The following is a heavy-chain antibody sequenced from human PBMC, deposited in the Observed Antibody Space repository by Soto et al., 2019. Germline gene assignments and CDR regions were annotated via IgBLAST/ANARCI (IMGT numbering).Heavy chain of an antibody. CDR2: MNPGSGDT. Sequence: ASVKVSCKASGYSFTNNDVSWVRQATGQGLEWMGWMNPGSGDTGYAQKFQGRVTMTRDISIATTYMELSSLRSDDTAIYYCARMATFGSLNWFDPWGQGTLVTVSS. CDR1: GYSFTNND. J-gene: IGHJ5*02. CDR3: ARMATFGSLNWFDP. V-gene: IGHV1-8*01. D-gene: IGHD3-16*01.